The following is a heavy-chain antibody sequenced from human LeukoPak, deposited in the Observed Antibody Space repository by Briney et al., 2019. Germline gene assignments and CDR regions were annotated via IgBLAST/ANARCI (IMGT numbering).Heavy chain of an antibody. V-gene: IGHV4-59*08. J-gene: IGHJ4*02. CDR1: GGSISSYY. D-gene: IGHD3-10*01. CDR2: IYYSGST. Sequence: SETLSLTCTVSGGSISSYYWSWIRQPPGKGLEWIGYIYYSGSTNYNPSLKSRVTISVDTSKNQFSLKLSSVTAADTAVYYCARSPPVWFGELGIDYWGQVTLVTVSS. CDR3: ARSPPVWFGELGIDY.